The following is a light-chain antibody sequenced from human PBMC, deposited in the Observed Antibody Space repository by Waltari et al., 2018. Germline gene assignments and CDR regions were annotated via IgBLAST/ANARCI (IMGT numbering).Light chain of an antibody. V-gene: IGLV2-23*02. CDR1: SSDIGSYSL. Sequence: QSALTQPASVAGSPGQSITISCTGTSSDIGSYSLVSWYQQQPGKAPKLIVCEVTRRPSGVSLRFSGSKSDNTASLTISGLEAEDEADYYCCSYGGVPSYVLFGGGTKLTVL. CDR2: EVT. CDR3: CSYGGVPSYVL. J-gene: IGLJ2*01.